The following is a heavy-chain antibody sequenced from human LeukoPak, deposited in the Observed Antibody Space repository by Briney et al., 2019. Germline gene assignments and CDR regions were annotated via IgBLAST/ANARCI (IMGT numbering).Heavy chain of an antibody. CDR2: MNPNSYNT. Sequence: ASVKVPCKASGYTFTSYDINWVRQATGQGLEGMGWMNPNSYNTRSAQNFQARVSIPSNTSISTAYMELSSLRSEDTAVYYCARGHVVVVAAPYYYYYMDVWGKGTTVTVSS. J-gene: IGHJ6*03. V-gene: IGHV1-8*03. CDR3: ARGHVVVVAAPYYYYYMDV. CDR1: GYTFTSYD. D-gene: IGHD2-15*01.